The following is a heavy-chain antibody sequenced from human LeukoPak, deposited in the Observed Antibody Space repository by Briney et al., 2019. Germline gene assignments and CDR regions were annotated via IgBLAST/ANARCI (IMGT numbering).Heavy chain of an antibody. CDR3: AKDGATMVRGYYFDY. CDR2: ISYDGSNK. D-gene: IGHD3-10*01. V-gene: IGHV3-30*18. Sequence: GGSLRLSCAASGFTFSSYAMSWVRQAPGKGLEWVAVISYDGSNKYYADSVKGRFTISRDNSKNTLYLQMNSLRAEDTAVYYCAKDGATMVRGYYFDYWGQGTLVTVSS. J-gene: IGHJ4*02. CDR1: GFTFSSYA.